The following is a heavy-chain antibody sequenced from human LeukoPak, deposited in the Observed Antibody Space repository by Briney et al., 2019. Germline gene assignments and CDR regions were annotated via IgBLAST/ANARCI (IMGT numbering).Heavy chain of an antibody. CDR3: AREDILTGHGY. V-gene: IGHV1-2*02. CDR1: GYTFTGYY. CDR2: INPNSGGT. Sequence: ASVKVSCKASGYTFTGYYMHWVRQAPGQGLEWMGWINPNSGGTNYAQKFQGRVTMTRDTSISTAYMELSRPRSDDTAVYYCAREDILTGHGYWGQGTLVNVSS. J-gene: IGHJ4*02. D-gene: IGHD3-9*01.